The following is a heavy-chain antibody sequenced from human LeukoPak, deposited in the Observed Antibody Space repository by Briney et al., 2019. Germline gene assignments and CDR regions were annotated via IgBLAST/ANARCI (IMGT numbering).Heavy chain of an antibody. J-gene: IGHJ4*02. V-gene: IGHV1-24*01. CDR1: GYTLTELS. CDR3: ATKGSEWELLRAFDY. CDR2: FDPEDGET. D-gene: IGHD1-26*01. Sequence: ASVKVSRKVSGYTLTELSMHWVRQAPGKGLEWMGGFDPEDGETIYAQKFQGRVTMTEDTSTDTAYMELSSLRSEDTAVYYCATKGSEWELLRAFDYWGQGTLVTVSS.